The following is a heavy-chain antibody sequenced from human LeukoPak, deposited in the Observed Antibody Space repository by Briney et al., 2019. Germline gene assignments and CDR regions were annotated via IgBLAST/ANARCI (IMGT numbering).Heavy chain of an antibody. V-gene: IGHV1-2*02. D-gene: IGHD3-10*01. CDR2: INPNGGET. CDR1: GYTFTDSY. J-gene: IGHJ4*02. CDR3: ARTRGHHATMAYFDY. Sequence: GASVKVFCKASGYTFTDSYIHWVRQAPGQGLEWIGWINPNGGETIYAQKLQGSVTMTRDTSINTAYMELNRLRSDDTAVYFCARTRGHHATMAYFDYWGQGTLVTVSS.